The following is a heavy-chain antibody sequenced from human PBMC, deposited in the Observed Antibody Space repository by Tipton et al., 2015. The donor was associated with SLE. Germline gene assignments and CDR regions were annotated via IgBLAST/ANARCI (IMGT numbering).Heavy chain of an antibody. CDR2: ITTSGRPM. CDR1: GFTFSSYA. D-gene: IGHD6-19*01. CDR3: ARYAVAGKFDY. J-gene: IGHJ4*02. V-gene: IGHV3-48*03. Sequence: SLRLSCAASGFTFSSYAMHWVRQAPGKGLEWLSYITTSGRPMYYADSVKGRFTISRDNAKNSLYLQINSLRAEDTALYYCARYAVAGKFDYWGQGTLVSVSS.